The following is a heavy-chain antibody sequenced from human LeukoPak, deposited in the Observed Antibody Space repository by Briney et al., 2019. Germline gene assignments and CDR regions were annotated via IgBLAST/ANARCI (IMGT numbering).Heavy chain of an antibody. CDR1: GYTFTSYA. CDR2: INAGNGNT. CDR3: ARDESPSLNYYDSSGYHGY. D-gene: IGHD3-22*01. Sequence: ASVKVSCKASGYTFTSYAMHWVRQAPGQRLEWMGWINAGNGNTKYSQEFQGRVTMTTDTSTSTAYMELRSLRSDDTAVYYCARDESPSLNYYDSSGYHGYWGQGTLVTVSS. V-gene: IGHV1-3*01. J-gene: IGHJ4*02.